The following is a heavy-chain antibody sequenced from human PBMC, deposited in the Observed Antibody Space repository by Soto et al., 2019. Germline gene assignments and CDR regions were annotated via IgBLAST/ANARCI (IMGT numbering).Heavy chain of an antibody. D-gene: IGHD6-19*01. CDR2: IGGGGGST. J-gene: IGHJ4*02. V-gene: IGHV3-23*01. CDR3: AKAAEAVAGTVYGY. Sequence: GGSLRLSCAASGFTFRNYAMGWVRQAPGKGLEWVSAIGGGGGSTYFTDSVKGRFTISRDNSRSTLYPQMNGLRAEDTAGYYCAKAAEAVAGTVYGYWGQGTLVTVSS. CDR1: GFTFRNYA.